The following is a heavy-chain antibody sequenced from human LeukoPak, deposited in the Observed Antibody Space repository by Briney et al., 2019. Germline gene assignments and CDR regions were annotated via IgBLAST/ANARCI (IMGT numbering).Heavy chain of an antibody. CDR3: ARSREGEGLFDY. CDR2: INHSGST. J-gene: IGHJ4*02. V-gene: IGHV4-34*01. CDR1: GGSFSGYY. Sequence: SETLSLTCAVYGGSFSGYYWSWIRQPPGKGLEWIGEINHSGSTNYNPSLKSRVTISVDTSKNQFSLKLSSVTAADTAVYYCARSREGEGLFDYWGQGTLVTVSS. D-gene: IGHD5-24*01.